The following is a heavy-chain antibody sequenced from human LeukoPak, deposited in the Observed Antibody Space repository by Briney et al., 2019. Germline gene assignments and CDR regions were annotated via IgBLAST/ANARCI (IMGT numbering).Heavy chain of an antibody. J-gene: IGHJ5*02. D-gene: IGHD3-10*01. Sequence: GGSLRLSCAASGFTFNDYNLNWVRQAPGKGLEWVSFISGSSSYIYYADSVKGRFTISRDNANNSLYLQMNSLRAEDTAIYYCARVNSGWFDPWGQGTLVTVSS. CDR3: ARVNSGWFDP. CDR1: GFTFNDYN. V-gene: IGHV3-21*01. CDR2: ISGSSSYI.